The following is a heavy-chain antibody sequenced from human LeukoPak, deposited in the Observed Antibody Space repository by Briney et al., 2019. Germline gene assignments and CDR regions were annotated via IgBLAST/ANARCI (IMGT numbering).Heavy chain of an antibody. CDR3: ARSTYSSSQWDY. D-gene: IGHD6-13*01. J-gene: IGHJ4*02. Sequence: SETLSLTCTVSGGSIGSYYWHWIRQPPGKGLEWIGYIYFTGSTNYNPSLTSRVTISVDTSKYQFSLKLNSVTAADTAIYYCARSTYSSSQWDYWGQGTLVTVFS. CDR2: IYFTGST. V-gene: IGHV4-59*01. CDR1: GGSIGSYY.